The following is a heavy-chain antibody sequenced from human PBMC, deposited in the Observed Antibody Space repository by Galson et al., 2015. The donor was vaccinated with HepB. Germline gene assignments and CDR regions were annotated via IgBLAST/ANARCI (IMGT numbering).Heavy chain of an antibody. CDR1: GYTLTELS. CDR3: ATNYKPWADCDY. J-gene: IGHJ4*02. D-gene: IGHD1-14*01. V-gene: IGHV1-24*01. CDR2: FDPEDGET. Sequence: SVKVSCKVSGYTLTELSMHWVRQAPGKGLEYMGGFDPEDGETIYAQKFQGRVTMTEDTSTDTAYMELSSMTSGDTAVYYCATNYKPWADCDYWGQGTLVTVSS.